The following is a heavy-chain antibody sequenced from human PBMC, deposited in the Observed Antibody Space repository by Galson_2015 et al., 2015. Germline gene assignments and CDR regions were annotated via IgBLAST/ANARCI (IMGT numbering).Heavy chain of an antibody. CDR3: ARLVKYDFWSGYYYRPTDY. J-gene: IGHJ4*02. CDR2: IDPSDSYT. D-gene: IGHD3-3*01. Sequence: QSGAEVKKPGESLRISCKGSGYSFTSYWISWVRQMPGKGLEWMGRIDPSDSYTNYSPSFQGHVTIPADKSISTAYLQWSSLKASDTAMYYCARLVKYDFWSGYYYRPTDYWGQGTLVTVSS. CDR1: GYSFTSYW. V-gene: IGHV5-10-1*01.